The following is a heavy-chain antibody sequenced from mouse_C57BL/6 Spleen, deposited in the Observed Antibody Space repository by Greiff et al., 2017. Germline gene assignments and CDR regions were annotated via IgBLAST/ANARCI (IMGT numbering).Heavy chain of an antibody. J-gene: IGHJ4*01. D-gene: IGHD4-1*01. Sequence: QVQLQQSGAELMKPGASVKLSCKATGYTFTGYWIEWVKQRPGHGLEWIGAILHGSGSTNYNEKFKSKATLTVDKSSSTAYMQLSSLASEDSAVYYCASGRLGLNYYAMDYWGQGTSVTVSS. CDR3: ASGRLGLNYYAMDY. V-gene: IGHV1-9*01. CDR1: GYTFTGYW. CDR2: ILHGSGST.